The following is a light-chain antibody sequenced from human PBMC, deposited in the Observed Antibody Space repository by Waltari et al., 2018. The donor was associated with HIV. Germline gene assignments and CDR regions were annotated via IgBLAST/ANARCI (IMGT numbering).Light chain of an antibody. CDR2: DVN. CDR3: CSYADDYTWV. CDR1: SSDDGDYNY. V-gene: IGLV2-11*01. J-gene: IGLJ3*02. Sequence: QSALTQPRSVSGSPGQSVTISCTGTSSDDGDYNYVSWYQQHPGKAPKLMIFDVNKRPSGVPDRFSGSKSGNTASLTISGLQAEDEADYYCCSYADDYTWVFGGGTKLTVL.